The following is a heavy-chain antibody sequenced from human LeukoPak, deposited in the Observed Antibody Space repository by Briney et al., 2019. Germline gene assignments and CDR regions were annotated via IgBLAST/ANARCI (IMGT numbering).Heavy chain of an antibody. CDR1: GYTFTSYD. V-gene: IGHV1-8*01. CDR3: ARGSPHYYDSSGDINFDY. CDR2: MNPNSGNT. D-gene: IGHD3-22*01. J-gene: IGHJ4*02. Sequence: ASVKVSCKASGYTFTSYDINWVRQATGQGLEWMGWMNPNSGNTGYAQKFQGRVTMTRNISISTAYMELSSLRSEDTAVYYCARGSPHYYDSSGDINFDYWGQGTLVTVSS.